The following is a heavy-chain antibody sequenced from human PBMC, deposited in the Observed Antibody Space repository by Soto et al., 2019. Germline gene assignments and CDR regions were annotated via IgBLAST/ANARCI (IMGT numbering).Heavy chain of an antibody. CDR1: VDSVSSNNAA. CDR3: ARGVAFPTWGNYYCMDV. D-gene: IGHD3-16*01. J-gene: IGHJ6*02. V-gene: IGHV6-1*01. CDR2: TYYRSKWYN. Sequence: SQTLSLTCAISVDSVSSNNAAWNLIRQSPSRGLEWLGRTYYRSKWYNDYAVSVKSRITINPDTSKNQFSLQLNSVTPEDTAVYYCARGVAFPTWGNYYCMDVCGQATSLTV.